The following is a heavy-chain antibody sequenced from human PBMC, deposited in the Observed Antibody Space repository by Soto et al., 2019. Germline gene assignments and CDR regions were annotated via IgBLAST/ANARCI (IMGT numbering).Heavy chain of an antibody. D-gene: IGHD1-1*01. J-gene: IGHJ5*02. CDR1: GGSISSGGYY. Sequence: SETLSLTSTVSGGSISSGGYYWSWIRQHPGKGLEWIGYIYYSGSTYYNPSLKSRVTISVDTSKNQFSLKLSSVTAADTAVYYCARIDGLDHVFSNSNWFDPWGQGTLVTVSS. CDR3: ARIDGLDHVFSNSNWFDP. CDR2: IYYSGST. V-gene: IGHV4-31*03.